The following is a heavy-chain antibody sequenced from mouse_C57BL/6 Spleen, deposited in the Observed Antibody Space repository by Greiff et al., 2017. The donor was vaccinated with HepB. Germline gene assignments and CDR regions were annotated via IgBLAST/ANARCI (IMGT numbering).Heavy chain of an antibody. J-gene: IGHJ2*01. CDR1: GYTFTSYW. Sequence: VQLQQPGAELVMPGASVKLSCKASGYTFTSYWMHWVKQRPGQGLEWIGEIDPSDSYTNYNQKFKGKSTLTVDKSSSTAYMQLSSLTSEDSAVYYCARLRTGDYFDYWGQGTTLTVSS. V-gene: IGHV1-69*01. CDR3: ARLRTGDYFDY. CDR2: IDPSDSYT. D-gene: IGHD4-1*01.